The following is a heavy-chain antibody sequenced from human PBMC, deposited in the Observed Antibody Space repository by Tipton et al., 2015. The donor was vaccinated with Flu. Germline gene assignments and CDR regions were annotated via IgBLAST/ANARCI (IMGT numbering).Heavy chain of an antibody. CDR2: VYYSGTA. CDR1: GGSVRSGSYS. V-gene: IGHV4-61*03. Sequence: TLSLTCTVSGGSVRSGSYSWSWIRQPPGKGLEWIGYVYYSGTAKYNPSLTGRVTISVDTSENNFSLRLTSVTAADTAVYYCARRDYSNYVSEPRNWFDPWSQGTLVTVSS. CDR3: ARRDYSNYVSEPRNWFDP. D-gene: IGHD4-11*01. J-gene: IGHJ5*02.